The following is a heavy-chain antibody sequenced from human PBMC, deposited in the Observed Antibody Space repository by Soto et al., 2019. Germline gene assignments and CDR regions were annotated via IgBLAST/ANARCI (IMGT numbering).Heavy chain of an antibody. Sequence: ASVKVSCKASGYTFTSYAMSWVRQAPGQRLEWMGWINAGNGNTKYSQKFQGRVTITRDTSASTAYMELSSLRSEDTAVYYCARAVGGPTSNLDYWGQGTLVTVSS. J-gene: IGHJ4*02. CDR3: ARAVGGPTSNLDY. CDR2: INAGNGNT. CDR1: GYTFTSYA. V-gene: IGHV1-3*01. D-gene: IGHD3-16*01.